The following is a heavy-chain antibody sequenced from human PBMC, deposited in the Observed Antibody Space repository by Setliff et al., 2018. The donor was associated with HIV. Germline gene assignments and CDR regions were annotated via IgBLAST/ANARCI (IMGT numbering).Heavy chain of an antibody. CDR1: GYFVAGGYY. J-gene: IGHJ4*01. CDR2: IFHSGTT. V-gene: IGHV4-38-2*02. CDR3: VRAPPGIQLLASTNGPYYFDY. Sequence: SETLSLTCTVSGYFVAGGYYWGWIRQSPGKGLEWIGNIFHSGTTYYNPSLRSRITISVDTSKNQFFLNMTSVTGADTAVYYCVRAPPGIQLLASTNGPYYFDYWGHGTLVTVSS. D-gene: IGHD1-1*01.